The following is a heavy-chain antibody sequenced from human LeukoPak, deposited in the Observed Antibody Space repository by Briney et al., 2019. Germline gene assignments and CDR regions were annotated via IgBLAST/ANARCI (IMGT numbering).Heavy chain of an antibody. D-gene: IGHD3-9*01. Sequence: GASVKVSCKASGYTFTGYYLHWGRQAPGQGLEWMGWINPNSAGTFYAQKFQVRGTMTWDTAISTAYMELSRLGSDETAVYYCTRDYNILTGYSHFIDYGGQGTLVTVSS. V-gene: IGHV1-2*02. CDR3: TRDYNILTGYSHFIDY. CDR1: GYTFTGYY. J-gene: IGHJ4*02. CDR2: INPNSAGT.